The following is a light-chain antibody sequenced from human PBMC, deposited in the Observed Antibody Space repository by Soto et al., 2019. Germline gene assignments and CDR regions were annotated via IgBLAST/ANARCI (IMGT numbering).Light chain of an antibody. CDR1: QSVSSY. CDR2: GTS. Sequence: EIVLTQSPATLSLSPGERATLSCRASQSVSSYLAWYQQNPGQAPRILIYGTSTRATGIPARFSGSGSGTDFTLTISSREREDFAVYYCRQRSHWPLTFGSGTTVPIK. CDR3: RQRSHWPLT. J-gene: IGKJ3*01. V-gene: IGKV3-11*01.